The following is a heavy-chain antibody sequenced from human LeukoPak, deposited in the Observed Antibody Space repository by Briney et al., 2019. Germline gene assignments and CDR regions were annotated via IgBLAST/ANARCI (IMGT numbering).Heavy chain of an antibody. CDR3: AKDIGGYSFAADY. CDR1: GFTYDDYA. D-gene: IGHD5-18*01. Sequence: GGSLRLSCAASGFTYDDYAMHWLRQGPGKGLEWVSLISGDGGITYYADSVKGRFTIYRDNSKNSLYLQMNSLRTEDTALYYCAKDIGGYSFAADYWGQGTLVTVSS. V-gene: IGHV3-43*02. J-gene: IGHJ4*02. CDR2: ISGDGGIT.